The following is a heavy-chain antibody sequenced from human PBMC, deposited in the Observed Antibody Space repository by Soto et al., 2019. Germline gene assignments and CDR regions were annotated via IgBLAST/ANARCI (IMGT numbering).Heavy chain of an antibody. V-gene: IGHV1-18*01. CDR1: GYTFTSYG. CDR3: ARSGTAAASSYFDL. J-gene: IGHJ2*01. Sequence: ASLKVSGKASGYTFTSYGISWVRQAPGQGLEWMGWISAYNGNKNYAQKLQGRVSMTTDTSTSTDYMEMRSLRSDDTAVYYGARSGTAAASSYFDLWGRGTLVTVSS. CDR2: ISAYNGNK. D-gene: IGHD6-13*01.